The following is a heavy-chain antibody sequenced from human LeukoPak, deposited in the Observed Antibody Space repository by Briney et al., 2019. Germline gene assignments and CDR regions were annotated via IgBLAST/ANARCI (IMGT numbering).Heavy chain of an antibody. D-gene: IGHD3-22*01. J-gene: IGHJ4*02. CDR3: AREVSEGFDF. Sequence: GGSLRLSCAASGFTFSSYSMNWIGQAPGKGLEWVSSFGTRSTSIYHAGSVKGRFAISRDNAKNSLYLQMNSLRAEDTALYYCAREVSEGFDFWGQGTLVTVSS. CDR2: FGTRSTSI. V-gene: IGHV3-21*01. CDR1: GFTFSSYS.